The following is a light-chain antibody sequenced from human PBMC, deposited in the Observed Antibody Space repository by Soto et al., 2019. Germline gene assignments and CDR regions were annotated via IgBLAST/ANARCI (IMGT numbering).Light chain of an antibody. CDR2: GAS. J-gene: IGKJ2*01. Sequence: MTQSPSSLSASVGDRVTITCQASQDISNYLNWYQQKPGQAPRLLIYGASTRATGIPARFSGSGSGTEFTLTISSLQSEDFAVYYCQQYNNWPPNTFGQGTKLEIK. CDR1: QDISNY. CDR3: QQYNNWPPNT. V-gene: IGKV3-15*01.